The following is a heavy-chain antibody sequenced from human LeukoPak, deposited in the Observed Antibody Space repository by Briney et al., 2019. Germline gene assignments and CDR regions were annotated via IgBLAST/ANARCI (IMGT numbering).Heavy chain of an antibody. CDR1: GGSLSSYY. Sequence: SETLSLTCTVSGGSLSSYYWSWIRQPPGKGLEWIGYFHDGGSTNYNPSLRSRVSISVDTSKNQFTLKLCSVTAADTAVYYCARWPSRLNWFDPWGQGTLVTVSS. J-gene: IGHJ5*02. CDR2: FHDGGST. V-gene: IGHV4-59*01. CDR3: ARWPSRLNWFDP. D-gene: IGHD6-13*01.